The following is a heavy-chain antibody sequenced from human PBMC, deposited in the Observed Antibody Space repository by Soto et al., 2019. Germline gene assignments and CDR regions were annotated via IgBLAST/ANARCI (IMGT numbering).Heavy chain of an antibody. Sequence: QVQLQESGPGLVKPSQTLSLTCTVSGGSISSGGYYWSWIRQHPGKGLEWIGYIFYSGSTYYNPSLKSRVTISVDTSKNQFSLKLSSETAADTAVYYCARKATVTTCFDYWGQGTLVTVSS. CDR2: IFYSGST. CDR3: ARKATVTTCFDY. J-gene: IGHJ4*02. CDR1: GGSISSGGYY. V-gene: IGHV4-31*03. D-gene: IGHD4-17*01.